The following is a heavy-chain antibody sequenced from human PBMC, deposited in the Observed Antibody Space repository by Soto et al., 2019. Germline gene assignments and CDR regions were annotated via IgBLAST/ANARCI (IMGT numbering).Heavy chain of an antibody. Sequence: SCVGSGFIFSSFTMTWVRQAPGMGLQYLASISKSSSLIYYADSVRGRFIISRDNSKDSVFLQMYSLRAEDTAMYYCVRGDDRVDWGQGTLVTVSS. D-gene: IGHD1-1*01. V-gene: IGHV3-21*01. J-gene: IGHJ4*02. CDR2: ISKSSSLI. CDR1: GFIFSSFT. CDR3: VRGDDRVD.